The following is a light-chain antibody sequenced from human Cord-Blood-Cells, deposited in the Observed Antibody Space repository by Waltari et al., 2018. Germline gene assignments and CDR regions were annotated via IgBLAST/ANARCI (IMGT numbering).Light chain of an antibody. Sequence: DIVMTQSPDSLAVSLGERATINCKSRQSVLYRANNKNYLAWYQQKPGQPPKLLIYWAATREAGVPDRFSGSGSGTEFTLTISSLQAEDVAVYYCQQDYSTPRTFGQGTKVEI. CDR1: QSVLYRANNKNY. J-gene: IGKJ1*01. CDR2: WAA. CDR3: QQDYSTPRT. V-gene: IGKV4-1*01.